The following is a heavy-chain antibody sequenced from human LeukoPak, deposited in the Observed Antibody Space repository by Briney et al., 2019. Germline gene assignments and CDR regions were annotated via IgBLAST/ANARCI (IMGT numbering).Heavy chain of an antibody. D-gene: IGHD6-13*01. CDR1: GGSISSYY. CDR2: IYYSGST. Sequence: SETLSLTCTVSGGSISSYYWSWIRQPPGKGLEWIGYIYYSGSTNYNPSLKSRVTISVDASKNQFSLKLSSVTAADTAVYYCARGQTAGDYYYGMDVWGQGTTVTVSS. CDR3: ARGQTAGDYYYGMDV. V-gene: IGHV4-59*01. J-gene: IGHJ6*02.